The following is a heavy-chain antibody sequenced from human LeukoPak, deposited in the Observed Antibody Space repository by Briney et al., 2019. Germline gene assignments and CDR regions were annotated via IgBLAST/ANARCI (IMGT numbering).Heavy chain of an antibody. D-gene: IGHD3-10*01. CDR2: IKQDGSEK. V-gene: IGHV3-7*01. CDR3: ARGHRNTMVRGVIRYYYMDV. CDR1: GFTFSSYW. Sequence: GGSLRLSCAASGFTFSSYWMSWVRQAPGKGLEWVANIKQDGSEKYYVDSVKGRFTISRDNSKDTLYLQMNSLRAEDTAVYYCARGHRNTMVRGVIRYYYMDVWGKGTTVTISS. J-gene: IGHJ6*03.